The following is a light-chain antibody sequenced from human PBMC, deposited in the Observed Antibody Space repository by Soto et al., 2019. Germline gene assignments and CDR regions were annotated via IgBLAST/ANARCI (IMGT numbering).Light chain of an antibody. Sequence: QSVLTQPPSASGSPGQSVTIPCTGTSSDLGTHGYVSWYQQHAGKAPKLMIYDVTKRPSGVPDRVSGSKFANTASLTVSGLQAEDEAAYYCMCYAGGNNWVFGGGTKVTVL. CDR3: MCYAGGNNWV. CDR1: SSDLGTHGY. J-gene: IGLJ3*02. CDR2: DVT. V-gene: IGLV2-8*01.